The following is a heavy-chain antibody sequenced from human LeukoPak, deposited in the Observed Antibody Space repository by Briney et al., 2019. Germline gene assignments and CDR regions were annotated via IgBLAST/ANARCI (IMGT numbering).Heavy chain of an antibody. J-gene: IGHJ4*02. D-gene: IGHD4-17*01. Sequence: ASVTVACKASGYTLTGYYMHWVRQAPGQGLDWIGWINPNRGCTNYPQKCQGRITMTRDTSISTAYMELSRLRSDGAAVYYCASADATGTTWDHWGQGTLDTVSS. CDR3: ASADATGTTWDH. CDR1: GYTLTGYY. CDR2: INPNRGCT. V-gene: IGHV1-2*02.